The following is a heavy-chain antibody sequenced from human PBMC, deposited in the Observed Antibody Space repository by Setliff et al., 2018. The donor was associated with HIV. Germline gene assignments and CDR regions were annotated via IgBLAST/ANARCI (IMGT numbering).Heavy chain of an antibody. V-gene: IGHV1-2*02. CDR2: INPNTGNT. Sequence: EASVKVSCKASGYRFTGYFIHWVRRAPGRGLEWMGWINPNTGNTHFPPNFQGRVTMTRDTSINTAYMELTGLRSDDTAVYYCAKNYFDTSGWSAVDDWGQGTLVTVSS. D-gene: IGHD3-22*01. CDR3: AKNYFDTSGWSAVDD. CDR1: GYRFTGYF. J-gene: IGHJ4*02.